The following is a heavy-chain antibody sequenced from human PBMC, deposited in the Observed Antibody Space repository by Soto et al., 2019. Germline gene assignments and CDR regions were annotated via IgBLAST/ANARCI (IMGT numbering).Heavy chain of an antibody. CDR1: GFTFSSYG. CDR2: VTGSTGTT. J-gene: IGHJ4*02. Sequence: EVQLLESRGGLVQPGGSLRLSCAASGFTFSSYGITWVRQAPGKGLEWVSGVTGSTGTTHYADSVKGRFTISRDNSKNTVYLQMNSLRAEDTAVYYCAKWSGFGDLWGQGTLVTVSS. CDR3: AKWSGFGDL. V-gene: IGHV3-23*01. D-gene: IGHD3-10*01.